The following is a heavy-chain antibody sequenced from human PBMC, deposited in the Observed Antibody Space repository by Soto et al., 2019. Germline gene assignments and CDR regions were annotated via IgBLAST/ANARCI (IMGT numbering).Heavy chain of an antibody. CDR1: GYTFTTYS. V-gene: IGHV1-3*01. D-gene: IGHD6-19*01. J-gene: IGHJ4*02. CDR2: INAGNGEI. Sequence: QVQLVQSGAEVKKPGASVTLSCTASGYTFTTYSIYWVRQAPGHRFEWMGWINAGNGEIRYSEAFKGRVTITRDTFANTAYLELSSLTSEDMAVYYCVRGEQQWLTLDYWGQGTLVTVS. CDR3: VRGEQQWLTLDY.